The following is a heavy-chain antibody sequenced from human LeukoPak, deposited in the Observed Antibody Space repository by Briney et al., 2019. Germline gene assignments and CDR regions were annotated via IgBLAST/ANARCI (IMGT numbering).Heavy chain of an antibody. D-gene: IGHD4-17*01. CDR2: INPNSGGT. Sequence: ASVKVSCKASGYPFTNYYIHWVRQAPGQGLEWMGWINPNSGGTNYAQKFQGRVTMTRDTSISTAYMELTRLRSDDTAVYYCARDNGDSWFDYWGQGTLVTVSS. CDR1: GYPFTNYY. V-gene: IGHV1-2*02. J-gene: IGHJ4*02. CDR3: ARDNGDSWFDY.